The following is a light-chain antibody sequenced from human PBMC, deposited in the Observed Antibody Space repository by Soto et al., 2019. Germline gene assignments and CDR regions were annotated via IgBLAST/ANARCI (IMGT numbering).Light chain of an antibody. CDR1: QSISSW. J-gene: IGKJ1*01. CDR3: QQYNNSPWT. V-gene: IGKV1-5*03. CDR2: KAS. Sequence: DIQMTQSPSTLSASVGDRVTITCRASQSISSWLAWYQQKPGKAPKLLIYKASSLESGVPSRFSGSGSGTEFQLTISSLQTDYIATYSGQQYNNSPWTFGQETKVEIK.